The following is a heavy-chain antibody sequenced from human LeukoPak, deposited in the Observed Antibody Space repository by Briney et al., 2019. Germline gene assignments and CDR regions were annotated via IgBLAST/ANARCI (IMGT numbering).Heavy chain of an antibody. CDR1: GFTFSSYW. Sequence: GGSLRLSCAASGFTFSSYWMSWVRQAPGKGLGWVANIKQDGSEKYYVDSVKGRFTISRDNAKNSLYLQMNSLRAEDTAVYYCARANYDSSGYYTGYYYGMDVWGQGTTVTVSS. D-gene: IGHD3-22*01. CDR3: ARANYDSSGYYTGYYYGMDV. V-gene: IGHV3-7*04. J-gene: IGHJ6*02. CDR2: IKQDGSEK.